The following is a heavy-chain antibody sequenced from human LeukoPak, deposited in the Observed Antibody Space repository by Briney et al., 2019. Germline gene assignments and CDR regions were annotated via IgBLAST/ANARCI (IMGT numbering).Heavy chain of an antibody. D-gene: IGHD3-22*01. Sequence: GGSLRLSCAASGFTFSNAWMSWVRQAPGKGLEWVGRIKSKTDGGTTDYAAPVKGRFTISRDDSKNTLYLQMNSLKTEDTAVYYCTIVILTVIVVDDAFDIWGQGTMVTVSS. CDR3: TIVILTVIVVDDAFDI. CDR2: IKSKTDGGTT. J-gene: IGHJ3*02. CDR1: GFTFSNAW. V-gene: IGHV3-15*01.